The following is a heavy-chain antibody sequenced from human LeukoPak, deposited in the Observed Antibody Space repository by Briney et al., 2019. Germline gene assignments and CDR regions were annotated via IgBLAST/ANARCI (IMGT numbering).Heavy chain of an antibody. J-gene: IGHJ6*02. Sequence: PSETLSLTCAVYGGSFSVYYWSWIRQPPGKGLEWIGEINHSGSTNYNPSLKSRVTISVDTSKNQFSLKLSSVTAADTAVYYCARWRITIFGVVMRYYYYGMDVWGQGTTVTVSS. CDR2: INHSGST. CDR1: GGSFSVYY. V-gene: IGHV4-34*01. D-gene: IGHD3-3*01. CDR3: ARWRITIFGVVMRYYYYGMDV.